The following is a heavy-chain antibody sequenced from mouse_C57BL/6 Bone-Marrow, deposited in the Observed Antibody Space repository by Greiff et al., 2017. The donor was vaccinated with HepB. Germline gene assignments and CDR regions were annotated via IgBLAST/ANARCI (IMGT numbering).Heavy chain of an antibody. CDR2: INSDGGST. Sequence: EVMLVESGGGLVQPGESLKLSCESNEYEFPSHDMSWVRKTPEKRLELVAAINSDGGSTYYPDTMERRFIISRDNTKKTLYLQMSSLRSEDTALYYCARRDYYVSSGDWYFDVWGTGTTVTVSS. CDR1: EYEFPSHD. CDR3: ARRDYYVSSGDWYFDV. D-gene: IGHD1-1*01. V-gene: IGHV5-2*03. J-gene: IGHJ1*03.